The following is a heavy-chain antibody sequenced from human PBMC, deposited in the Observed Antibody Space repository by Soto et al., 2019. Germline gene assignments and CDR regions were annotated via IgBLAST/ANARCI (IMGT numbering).Heavy chain of an antibody. CDR1: RFIFGDYT. V-gene: IGHV3-48*02. D-gene: IGHD6-13*01. CDR3: ARDHGGSTWFVGVYYFFGMDV. Sequence: EVQLVESGGDLVQPGGSLRLSCAASRFIFGDYTMTWVRQAPGRGLEFVSHISSSGGAIFYAESVKGRFTVSRDNAKNSLYLQMNSLRDEDTAVYFCARDHGGSTWFVGVYYFFGMDVCGQGTAVTVSS. J-gene: IGHJ6*02. CDR2: ISSSGGAI.